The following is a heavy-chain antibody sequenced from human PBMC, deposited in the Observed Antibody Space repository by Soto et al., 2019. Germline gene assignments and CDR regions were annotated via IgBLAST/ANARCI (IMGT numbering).Heavy chain of an antibody. CDR2: ISYDGSNK. Sequence: QVQLVESGGDVVQPGRSLRLSCAASGFTLSRKGMHWVRQAPGRGLEWVAVISYDGSNKYYGDSVKGRFTISRDNSKHTVYLQMNSLRAEDTAVYYCAKDALTVAGPQRGSLDVWGQGTTVTVSS. CDR3: AKDALTVAGPQRGSLDV. CDR1: GFTLSRKG. V-gene: IGHV3-30*18. D-gene: IGHD6-19*01. J-gene: IGHJ6*02.